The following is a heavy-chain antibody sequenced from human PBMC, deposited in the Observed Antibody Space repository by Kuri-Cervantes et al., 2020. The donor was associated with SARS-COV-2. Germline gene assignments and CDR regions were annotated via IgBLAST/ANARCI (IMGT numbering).Heavy chain of an antibody. CDR3: TRDAFWSGYYGY. Sequence: GESRKISCTASGFTFGDYAMSWVRQAPGKGLEWVGFIRSKAYGGTTEYAASVKGRFTISRDDSKSIAYLQMNSLKTEDTAVYYCTRDAFWSGYYGYWGQGTLVTVSS. J-gene: IGHJ4*02. D-gene: IGHD3-3*01. CDR2: IRSKAYGGTT. CDR1: GFTFGDYA. V-gene: IGHV3-49*04.